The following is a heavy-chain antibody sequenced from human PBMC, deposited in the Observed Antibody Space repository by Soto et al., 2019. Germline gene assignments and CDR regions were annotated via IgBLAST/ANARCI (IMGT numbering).Heavy chain of an antibody. Sequence: QVHLVESGGGVVQPGRSLTISCVGSGFAFSTYGMHWVRQAPAKGLEWVALISYDGTDKYYADSVKGRFSISRDNSKQPLSLQLDSLRPEDTAVYYCAKDFGAWSDSWGKGTLVNVSS. CDR3: AKDFGAWSDS. V-gene: IGHV3-30*18. D-gene: IGHD6-19*01. CDR2: ISYDGTDK. CDR1: GFAFSTYG. J-gene: IGHJ5*02.